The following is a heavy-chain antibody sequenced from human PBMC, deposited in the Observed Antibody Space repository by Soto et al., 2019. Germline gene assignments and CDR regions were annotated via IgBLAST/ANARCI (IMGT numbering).Heavy chain of an antibody. CDR2: ISSDGKRI. Sequence: GGSLRLSCSASGFTFASSYMHWVRQAPGKGLEYVSAISSDGKRIYYADSVKGRFTISRDNSMNTLFLQMISLRPADTAIYYCVKVLDSSGRYYYDNWGQGVLVTVSS. J-gene: IGHJ4*02. V-gene: IGHV3-64D*06. CDR3: VKVLDSSGRYYYDN. CDR1: GFTFASSY. D-gene: IGHD6-19*01.